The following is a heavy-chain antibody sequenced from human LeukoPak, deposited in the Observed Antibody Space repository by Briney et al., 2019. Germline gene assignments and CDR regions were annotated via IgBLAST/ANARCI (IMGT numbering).Heavy chain of an antibody. Sequence: SETLSLTCAVYGGSFSGYYWSWIRQPPGTGLEWIGEINHSGSTNYNPSLKSRVTISVDTSKNQFSLKLSSVTAADTAVYYCARSPFRRRGHAFDIWGQGTMVTVSS. J-gene: IGHJ3*02. V-gene: IGHV4-34*01. CDR2: INHSGST. CDR3: ARSPFRRRGHAFDI. D-gene: IGHD3-3*02. CDR1: GGSFSGYY.